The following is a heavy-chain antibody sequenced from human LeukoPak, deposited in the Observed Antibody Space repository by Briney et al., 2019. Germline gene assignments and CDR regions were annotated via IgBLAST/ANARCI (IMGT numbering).Heavy chain of an antibody. V-gene: IGHV3-30*18. CDR2: ISKDGSNK. CDR1: GFTFSNYG. Sequence: GGSLRLSCAASGFTFSNYGMHWVRQAPGKGLEGVAIISKDGSNKYYADSVKGRFTISRDNSKNTLYLQMNSLRAEDTAVYYCTKYSSSSNYYYGLDVWGQGTTVTVSS. D-gene: IGHD6-13*01. J-gene: IGHJ6*02. CDR3: TKYSSSSNYYYGLDV.